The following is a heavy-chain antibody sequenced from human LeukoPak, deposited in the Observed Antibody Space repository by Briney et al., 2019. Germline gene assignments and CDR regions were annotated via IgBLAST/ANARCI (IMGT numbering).Heavy chain of an antibody. CDR1: GYTFTSYG. CDR3: ARGTLPGSLNDY. V-gene: IGHV1-18*01. CDR2: ISAYNGNT. J-gene: IGHJ4*02. D-gene: IGHD1-26*01. Sequence: ASVKVSCKASGYTFTSYGISWVRQAPGQGLEWMGWISAYNGNTNYAQKLQGRVTITRNTSISTAYMELSSLRSEDTAVYYCARGTLPGSLNDYWGQGTLVTVSS.